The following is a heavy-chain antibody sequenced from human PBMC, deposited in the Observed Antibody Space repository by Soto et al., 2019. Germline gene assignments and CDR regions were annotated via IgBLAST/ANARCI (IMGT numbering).Heavy chain of an antibody. V-gene: IGHV1-18*01. CDR3: ARERRWEPLLY. CDR1: GYTFSNYG. D-gene: IGHD1-26*01. CDR2: VSAYNRNT. J-gene: IGHJ4*02. Sequence: QVQLVKSGPEVKKPGASVKVSCKGSGYTFSNYGVTWVRQAPGQGLERLGWVSAYNRNTDYAQKFEDRATMTIDTSTNTADLELRGRTPDDTAVYYCARERRWEPLLYWGQGTL.